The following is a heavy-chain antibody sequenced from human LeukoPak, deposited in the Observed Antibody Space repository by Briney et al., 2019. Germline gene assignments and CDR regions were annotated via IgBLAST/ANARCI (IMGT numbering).Heavy chain of an antibody. CDR3: ARGPWAARLKAHFDY. D-gene: IGHD6-6*01. CDR2: INHSGST. Sequence: SETLSLTCTVSGGSISSSSYYWGWIRQPPGKGLEWIGEINHSGSTNYNPSLKSRVTISVDTSKNQFSLKLSSVTAADTAVYYCARGPWAARLKAHFDYWGQGTLVTVSS. V-gene: IGHV4-39*07. J-gene: IGHJ4*02. CDR1: GGSISSSSYY.